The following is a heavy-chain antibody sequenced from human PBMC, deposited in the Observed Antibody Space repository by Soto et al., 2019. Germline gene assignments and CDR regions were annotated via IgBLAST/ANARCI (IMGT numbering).Heavy chain of an antibody. D-gene: IGHD1-1*01. CDR2: INYGGGNT. CDR1: GFSFDRYA. V-gene: IGHV3-23*01. CDR3: ATQDFRGTSGTT. J-gene: IGHJ4*02. Sequence: GGSLRLSCAASGFSFDRYAMGWVRQTPGAGLDWVSVINYGGGNTHYADFVEGRFTISRDNSKNTLYLQMNNLRVEDTAVYHCATQDFRGTSGTTWGQGTQVTVSS.